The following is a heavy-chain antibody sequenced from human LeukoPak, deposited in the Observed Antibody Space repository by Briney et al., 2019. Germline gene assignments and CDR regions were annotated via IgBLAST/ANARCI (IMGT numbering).Heavy chain of an antibody. J-gene: IGHJ2*01. CDR3: ARDPKNSSGWLWYSDL. CDR2: ISMSGSTI. CDR1: GFTFSEYH. Sequence: GGSLRLSCAASGFTFSEYHMSWIRQAPGKGLEWVSYISMSGSTIYYADSVKGRFTISRDNAKNSLYLQMNSLRAEDAAMYFCARDPKNSSGWLWYSDLWGRGTLVAVSS. V-gene: IGHV3-11*01. D-gene: IGHD6-19*01.